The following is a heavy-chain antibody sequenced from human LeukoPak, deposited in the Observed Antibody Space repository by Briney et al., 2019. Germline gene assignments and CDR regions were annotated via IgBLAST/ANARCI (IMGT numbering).Heavy chain of an antibody. Sequence: ESGPTLVKPTQTLTLTCTFSDFSLSTPGMGVGWIRQPPGKAPEWLVMIYYNDDKRYSPSLRSRLTITKDNSRNQVVLTMTNVDVVDTATYYCAHLVVTIDWRSYFDYWGQGILVTVSS. CDR3: AHLVVTIDWRSYFDY. CDR2: IYYNDDK. D-gene: IGHD3-9*01. V-gene: IGHV2-5*01. J-gene: IGHJ4*02. CDR1: DFSLSTPGMG.